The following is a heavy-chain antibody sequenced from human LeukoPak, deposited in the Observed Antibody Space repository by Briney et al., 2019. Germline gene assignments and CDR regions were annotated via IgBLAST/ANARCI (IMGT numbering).Heavy chain of an antibody. J-gene: IGHJ6*02. CDR1: GYTFTGYY. CDR2: INPNSGGT. D-gene: IGHD3-3*01. CDR3: ARTYYDFWSGYYGSRPNYGMDV. V-gene: IGHV1-2*02. Sequence: ASVKVSCKASGYTFTGYYMHWVRQAPGQGLEWMGWINPNSGGTNYAQKFQGRVTMTRDTSISTAYMELSSLRSEDTAVYYCARTYYDFWSGYYGSRPNYGMDVWGQGTTVTVSS.